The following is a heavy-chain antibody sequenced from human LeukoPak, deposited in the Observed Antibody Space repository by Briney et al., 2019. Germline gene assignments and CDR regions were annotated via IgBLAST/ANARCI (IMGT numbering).Heavy chain of an antibody. V-gene: IGHV3-11*06. CDR3: ATSMVRGVIRGYWYFDL. Sequence: GSLRLSCAASGFTFSDYYMSWIRQAPGKGLEWVSYISSSSSYTNYADSVKGRFTISRDNAKNSLYLQMNSLRAEDTAVYYCATSMVRGVIRGYWYFDLWGRGTLVTVSS. J-gene: IGHJ2*01. D-gene: IGHD3-10*01. CDR2: ISSSSSYT. CDR1: GFTFSDYY.